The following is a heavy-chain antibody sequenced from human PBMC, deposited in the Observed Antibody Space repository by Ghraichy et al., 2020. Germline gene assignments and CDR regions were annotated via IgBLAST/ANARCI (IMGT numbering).Heavy chain of an antibody. V-gene: IGHV4-31*03. CDR3: ARDSGGDGEFDY. CDR1: GGSISSGGYY. D-gene: IGHD2-21*02. Sequence: SETLSLTCTVSGGSISSGGYYWSWIRQHPGKGLEWIGYTYYSGSTYYNPSLKSRVTISVDTSKNQFSLKLSSVTAADTAVYYCARDSGGDGEFDYWGQGTLVTVSS. J-gene: IGHJ4*02. CDR2: TYYSGST.